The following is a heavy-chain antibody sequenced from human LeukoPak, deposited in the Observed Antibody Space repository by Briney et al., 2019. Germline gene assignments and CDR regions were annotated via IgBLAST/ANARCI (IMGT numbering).Heavy chain of an antibody. D-gene: IGHD3-16*02. CDR1: GFTFSNYA. CDR2: IRYDGSNK. V-gene: IGHV3-30*02. Sequence: GGSLRLSCGASGFTFSNYAMHWVRQAPGKGLEWMTFIRYDGSNKYYADSVKGRFTISRDNSKNTLYLQMNSLRIEDTAVYYCATHYVWGSYRFYWGQGTLVTVSS. CDR3: ATHYVWGSYRFY. J-gene: IGHJ4*02.